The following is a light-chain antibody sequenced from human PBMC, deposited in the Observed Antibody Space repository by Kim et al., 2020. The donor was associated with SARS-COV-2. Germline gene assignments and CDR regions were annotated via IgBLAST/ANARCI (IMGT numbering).Light chain of an antibody. Sequence: SSELTQDPAVSVALGQTVRITCQGDSLRNYYPSWYQQKPGQAPVVVIYGKSNRPSGIPDRFSGSTSGDTASLTITGAQAEDEADYYCNSWESSINQMVFGGGTQLTVL. J-gene: IGLJ2*01. CDR3: NSWESSINQMV. CDR2: GKS. V-gene: IGLV3-19*01. CDR1: SLRNYY.